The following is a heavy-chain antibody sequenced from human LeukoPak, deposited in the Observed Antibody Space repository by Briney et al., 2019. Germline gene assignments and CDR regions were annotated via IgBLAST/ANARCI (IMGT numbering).Heavy chain of an antibody. J-gene: IGHJ4*02. CDR1: GFTFSSYS. CDR2: ISSSSSYI. V-gene: IGHV3-21*04. CDR3: AKDISRIAAAGSDY. Sequence: PGGSLRLSCAASGFTFSSYSMNWVRQAPGKGLEWVSSISSSSSYIYYADSVKGRFTISRDNAKNSLYLQMNSLRAEDTALYYCAKDISRIAAAGSDYWGQGTLVTVSS. D-gene: IGHD6-13*01.